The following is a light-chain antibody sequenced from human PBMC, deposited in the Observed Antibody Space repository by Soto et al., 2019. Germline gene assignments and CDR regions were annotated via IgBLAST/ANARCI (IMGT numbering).Light chain of an antibody. CDR2: SAS. Sequence: VVLTQSPGTLSLSPGERATLSCRASQSFSSSNLAWYQHKPGQPPKLIVYSASRRTTGIPDRFSGSGSGTDFTLTISRLEHEDLALYYCQQYSGSPPVTFGGGTRVDIK. J-gene: IGKJ4*01. V-gene: IGKV3-20*01. CDR1: QSFSSSN. CDR3: QQYSGSPPVT.